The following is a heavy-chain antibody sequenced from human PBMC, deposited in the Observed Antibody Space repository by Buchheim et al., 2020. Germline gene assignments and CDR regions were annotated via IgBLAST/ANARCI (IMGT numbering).Heavy chain of an antibody. D-gene: IGHD6-13*01. J-gene: IGHJ6*03. Sequence: QVQLQESGPGLVKPSETLSLTCTVSGGSVSSGSYYWSWIRQPPGKGLEWIGYIYYSGSTNYNPSLKSRVTISVDTSKNQFSLKLSSVTAADTAVYYCAGAGQKQQLVYYYYYMDVWGKGTT. CDR1: GGSVSSGSYY. CDR3: AGAGQKQQLVYYYYYMDV. CDR2: IYYSGST. V-gene: IGHV4-61*01.